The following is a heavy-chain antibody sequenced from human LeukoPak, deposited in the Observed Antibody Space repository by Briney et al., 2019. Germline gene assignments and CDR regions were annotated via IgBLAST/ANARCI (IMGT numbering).Heavy chain of an antibody. D-gene: IGHD3-22*01. CDR1: GFTFSSYW. CDR2: IKQDGSEK. V-gene: IGHV3-7*01. Sequence: GGSLRLSCAASGFTFSSYWMSWVRQALGKGLEWVANIKQDGSEKYYVDSVKGRFTISRDNAKNSLYLQMNSLRAEDTAVYYCARGGYDSSGLHAFDIWGQGTMVTVSS. J-gene: IGHJ3*02. CDR3: ARGGYDSSGLHAFDI.